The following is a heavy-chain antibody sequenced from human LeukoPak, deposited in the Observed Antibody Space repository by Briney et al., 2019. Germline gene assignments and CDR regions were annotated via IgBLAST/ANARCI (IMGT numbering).Heavy chain of an antibody. CDR3: AREISRFGI. J-gene: IGHJ4*02. CDR1: GFTASSSNY. D-gene: IGHD3-16*01. Sequence: PGGSLRLSCAASGFTASSSNYMNWVRQAPGKGLEWVSGIYTGGTTYYTDSVKGRFTISRDNPNTTLYLQMHRLRAEDTAVYYCAREISRFGIWGQGTLVTVSS. V-gene: IGHV3-66*01. CDR2: IYTGGTT.